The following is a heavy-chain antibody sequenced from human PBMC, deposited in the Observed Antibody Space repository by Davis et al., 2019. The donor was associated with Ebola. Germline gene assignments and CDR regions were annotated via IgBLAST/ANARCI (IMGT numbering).Heavy chain of an antibody. CDR1: GFTFSSYW. CDR3: ARDSIEGATTFDY. J-gene: IGHJ4*02. D-gene: IGHD1-26*01. V-gene: IGHV3-74*03. CDR2: INGDGSRT. Sequence: GESLKISCAASGFTFSSYWMHWVRQVPGKGLVWVSRINGDGSRTTYADFVKGRFTISRDNAKNTLYLQMNSLRAEDTAVYYCARDSIEGATTFDYWGQGALVTVSS.